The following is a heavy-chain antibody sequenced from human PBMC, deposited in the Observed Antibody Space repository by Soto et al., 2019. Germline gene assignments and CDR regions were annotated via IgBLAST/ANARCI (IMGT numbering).Heavy chain of an antibody. V-gene: IGHV3-23*01. CDR3: AKANYDFWSGLGS. CDR2: ISENDGST. D-gene: IGHD3-3*01. CDR1: GFTFTSAW. Sequence: GGSLRLSCAASGFTFTSAWMNWVRLAPGKGLEWVSSISENDGSTHYADSVKGRFTISRDNSENTLFLQMNSLRGEDSAIYYCAKANYDFWSGLGSWGQGTLVTVSS. J-gene: IGHJ5*02.